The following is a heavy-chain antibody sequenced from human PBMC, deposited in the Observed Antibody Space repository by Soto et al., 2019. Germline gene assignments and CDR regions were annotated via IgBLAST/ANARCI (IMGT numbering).Heavy chain of an antibody. Sequence: SGPTLVNPTQTLTLTCTFSGFSLSTYGMGMGWIRQPPGKAPEWLALIDWDDDKYYNTSLKTRLTISKDTSKNQVVLTMATMDPVDTGTYYCARIRGTRVSYYDILTYGMDVWGQATTVTVSS. CDR2: IDWDDDK. V-gene: IGHV2-70*01. CDR3: ARIRGTRVSYYDILTYGMDV. CDR1: GFSLSTYGMG. D-gene: IGHD3-9*01. J-gene: IGHJ6*02.